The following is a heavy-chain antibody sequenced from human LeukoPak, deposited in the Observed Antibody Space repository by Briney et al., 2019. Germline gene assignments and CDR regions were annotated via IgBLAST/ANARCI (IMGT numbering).Heavy chain of an antibody. V-gene: IGHV3-33*01. Sequence: QLGGSLRLSCAASGFTFSSYGMHWVRQAPGKGLEWVAVIWYDGSNKYYADSVKGRFTISRDNSKNTLYLQMNSLRAEDTAVYYCARDAGYCSSTSCYRHYYYYYGMDVWGQGTTVTVSS. CDR3: ARDAGYCSSTSCYRHYYYYYGMDV. D-gene: IGHD2-2*03. CDR2: IWYDGSNK. J-gene: IGHJ6*02. CDR1: GFTFSSYG.